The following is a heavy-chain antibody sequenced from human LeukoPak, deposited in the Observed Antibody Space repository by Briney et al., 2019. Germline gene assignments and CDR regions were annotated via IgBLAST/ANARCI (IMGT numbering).Heavy chain of an antibody. Sequence: PGGSLRLSCAASGFTFDDYAMHWVRQGPGRGLEWVSLISWDGGTTYYADSVKGRFTISRDNSKNSLYLQMNSLRAEDTAFYYCAKDTRYRTVTTDLIDYWGQGTLVTVSS. CDR2: ISWDGGTT. J-gene: IGHJ4*02. CDR1: GFTFDDYA. CDR3: AKDTRYRTVTTDLIDY. V-gene: IGHV3-43D*03. D-gene: IGHD4-17*01.